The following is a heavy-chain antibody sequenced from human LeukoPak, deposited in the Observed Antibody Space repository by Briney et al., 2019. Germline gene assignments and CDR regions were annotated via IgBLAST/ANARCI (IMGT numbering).Heavy chain of an antibody. D-gene: IGHD3-10*01. Sequence: GGSLRLSCAASGFTFTTYWMGWVRQAPGKGLEWVANIKQDGSEKYYVDSVKGRFTISRDNAKNSLYLQMNSLRAEDTAMYYCARPLMYYYGSETYFWFDPWGQGTLVTVSS. CDR1: GFTFTTYW. V-gene: IGHV3-7*01. J-gene: IGHJ5*02. CDR2: IKQDGSEK. CDR3: ARPLMYYYGSETYFWFDP.